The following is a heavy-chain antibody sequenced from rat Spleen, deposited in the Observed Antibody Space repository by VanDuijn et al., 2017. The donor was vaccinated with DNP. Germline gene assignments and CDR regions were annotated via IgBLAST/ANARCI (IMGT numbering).Heavy chain of an antibody. J-gene: IGHJ1*01. D-gene: IGHD5-1*01. V-gene: IGHV5-25*01. CDR2: INADGGST. CDR1: GFNFNDYW. Sequence: EVNLVESGGGLVHPGRSLKLSCAASGFNFNDYWMGWVRQAPTKGLEWVASINADGGSTSYLDSVKGRFTISRDNAENTVNLQMNSLRSEDTATYYCARGSGSYYWYFDFWGPGTMVTVSS. CDR3: ARGSGSYYWYFDF.